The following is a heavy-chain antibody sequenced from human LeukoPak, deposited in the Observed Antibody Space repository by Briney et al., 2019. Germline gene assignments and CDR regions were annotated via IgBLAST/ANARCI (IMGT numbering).Heavy chain of an antibody. V-gene: IGHV3-23*01. J-gene: IGHJ4*02. CDR1: GYTFSSYA. CDR2: ISGSGGST. D-gene: IGHD6-19*01. CDR3: AKDRDSSGWFIDY. Sequence: GGSLRLSCAASGYTFSSYAMSWVRQAPGKGLEWVSAISGSGGSTYYADSVKGRFTISRDNSKNTLYLQMNSLRAEDTAVYYCAKDRDSSGWFIDYWGQGTLVTVSS.